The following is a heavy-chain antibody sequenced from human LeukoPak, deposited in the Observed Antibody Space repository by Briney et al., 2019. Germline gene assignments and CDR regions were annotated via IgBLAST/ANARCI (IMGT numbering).Heavy chain of an antibody. CDR1: GFTFSSYA. J-gene: IGHJ4*02. V-gene: IGHV3-30*04. CDR3: ARDRRLTHFDY. Sequence: PGGSLRLPCAASGFTFSSYAMHWVRQAPGKGLEWVAVISYDGSNKYYADSVKGRFTISRDNSKNTLYLQMNSLRAEDTAVYYCARDRRLTHFDYWGQGTLVTVSS. CDR2: ISYDGSNK. D-gene: IGHD6-25*01.